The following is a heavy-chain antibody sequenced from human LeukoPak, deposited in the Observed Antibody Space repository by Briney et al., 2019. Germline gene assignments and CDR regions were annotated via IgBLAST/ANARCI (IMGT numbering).Heavy chain of an antibody. CDR1: AYSFTSYW. D-gene: IGHD2-2*01. CDR2: VDPSDSYT. CDR3: ARRRDCSSTSCPDDASDI. J-gene: IGHJ3*02. Sequence: GESLRISCKGSAYSFTSYWISWVRQMPGKGLEWMGRVDPSDSYTNYSPSFQGHVTISADKSISTAYLQWSSLKASDTAMYYCARRRDCSSTSCPDDASDIWGQGTMVAVSS. V-gene: IGHV5-10-1*01.